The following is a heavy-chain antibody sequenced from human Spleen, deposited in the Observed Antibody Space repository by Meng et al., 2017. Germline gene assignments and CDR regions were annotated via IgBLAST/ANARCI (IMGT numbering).Heavy chain of an antibody. V-gene: IGHV4-34*01. CDR2: INHSGDT. CDR3: ARARFLQWSLDYYGLDV. D-gene: IGHD3-3*01. Sequence: SETLSLTCEVYDATSSGYYWTWIRQPPGRGLEWIGEINHSGDTNYNPSLGSRVTMSLDTSKNHFSLKVTSVTAADTAVYFCARARFLQWSLDYYGLDVWGQGTTVTVSS. J-gene: IGHJ6*02. CDR1: DATSSGYY.